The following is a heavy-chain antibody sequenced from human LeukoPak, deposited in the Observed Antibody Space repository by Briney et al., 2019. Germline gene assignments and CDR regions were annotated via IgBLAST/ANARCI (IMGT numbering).Heavy chain of an antibody. J-gene: IGHJ6*02. CDR3: AKDVIRQLWFSGMDV. Sequence: GRSLRLSRAASGSTLDDYAMHGARHAPGKGLEWGSGISLKSGSISYADFVKGRFTISRDKAKNSLYLQMNSLRAEDTALYYCAKDVIRQLWFSGMDVWGQGTTVTVSS. CDR1: GSTLDDYA. V-gene: IGHV3-9*01. D-gene: IGHD5-18*01. CDR2: ISLKSGSI.